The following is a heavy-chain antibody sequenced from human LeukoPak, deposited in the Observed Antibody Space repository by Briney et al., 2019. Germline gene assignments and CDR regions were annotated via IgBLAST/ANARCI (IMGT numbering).Heavy chain of an antibody. CDR1: GFTFSSYE. Sequence: GGSLRLSCAASGFTFSSYEMNWVRQAPGKGLEWVSYISRSGSTIYYADSVKGRFTISRDNAKNSLYLQMNSLRAEDTAVYYCARSPIFGVVIWGQGTMVTVSS. J-gene: IGHJ3*02. V-gene: IGHV3-48*03. CDR3: ARSPIFGVVI. D-gene: IGHD3-3*01. CDR2: ISRSGSTI.